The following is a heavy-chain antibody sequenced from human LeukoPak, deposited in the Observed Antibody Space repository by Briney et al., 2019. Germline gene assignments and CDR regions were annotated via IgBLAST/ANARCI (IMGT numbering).Heavy chain of an antibody. Sequence: PSETLSLTCTVPGGSISSDNYYWNWIRQPAGKGLEWIGRIYSSGSTNYNASLKSRVIISVDTSKNQFSLKLSSVTAADTAVYYCARGTKGVTGAPSDSWGQGTLVTVSS. CDR2: IYSSGST. J-gene: IGHJ4*02. V-gene: IGHV4-61*02. CDR1: GGSISSDNYY. D-gene: IGHD1-20*01. CDR3: ARGTKGVTGAPSDS.